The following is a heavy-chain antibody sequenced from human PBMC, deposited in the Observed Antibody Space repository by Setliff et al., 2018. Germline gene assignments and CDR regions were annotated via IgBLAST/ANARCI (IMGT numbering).Heavy chain of an antibody. J-gene: IGHJ4*02. CDR1: GFTFSSYA. CDR3: TVYNTGSSKDHY. V-gene: IGHV3-23*01. D-gene: IGHD2-8*02. CDR2: ISGSGGST. Sequence: QPGGSLRLSCAASGFTFSSYAMSWVRQAPGKGLEWVSAISGSGGSTYYADSVKGRFTISRDNSKNTLYLQMNSLRAEDTAVYYCTVYNTGSSKDHYWGQGTPVTVSS.